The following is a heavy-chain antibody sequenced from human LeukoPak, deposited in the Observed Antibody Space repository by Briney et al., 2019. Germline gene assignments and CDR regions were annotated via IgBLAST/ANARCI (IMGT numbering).Heavy chain of an antibody. CDR2: IIPISGTT. Sequence: SVKVSXKTSGGTFTSYAITWVRQAPGQGLEWMGKIIPISGTTNYAQKFQGRVTFTADESTSTAYMELSSLRSEDTALYYCARKLRLGGNWFDPWGQGTLVTVSS. V-gene: IGHV1-69*15. D-gene: IGHD1-26*01. J-gene: IGHJ5*02. CDR1: GGTFTSYA. CDR3: ARKLRLGGNWFDP.